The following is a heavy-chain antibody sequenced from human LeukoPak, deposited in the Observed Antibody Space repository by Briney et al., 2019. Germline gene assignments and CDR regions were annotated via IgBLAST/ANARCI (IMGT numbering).Heavy chain of an antibody. V-gene: IGHV3-23*01. CDR1: GFTLRSYV. CDR2: ISGSGDST. D-gene: IGHD2-21*02. Sequence: GGSLRLSCVASGFTLRSYVMNWVRQTPGKGLEWVSSISGSGDSTFYADSVKGRFSISRDNSKNTPYLQVNGLRTEDTAVYYCAKDRLLNCRGDCYIFDYWGQGAVVTVSS. CDR3: AKDRLLNCRGDCYIFDY. J-gene: IGHJ4*02.